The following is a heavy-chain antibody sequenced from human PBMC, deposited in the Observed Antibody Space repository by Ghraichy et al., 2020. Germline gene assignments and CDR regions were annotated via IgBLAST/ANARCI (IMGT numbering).Heavy chain of an antibody. J-gene: IGHJ6*03. D-gene: IGHD3-3*01. CDR2: INPNNDDT. Sequence: ASVKVSCKASGYTFTRYHINWVRQAPGQGLEWMGLINPNNDDTVYAQKFQGRITMTRDTSIGTAYMELTSLRSEDTAVYFCAGGLRFPYYYMDVWGKGTTVTVS. CDR1: GYTFTRYH. V-gene: IGHV1-8*01. CDR3: AGGLRFPYYYMDV.